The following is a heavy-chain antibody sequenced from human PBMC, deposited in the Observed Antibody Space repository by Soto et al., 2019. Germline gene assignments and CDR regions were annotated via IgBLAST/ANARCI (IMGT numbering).Heavy chain of an antibody. J-gene: IGHJ6*02. CDR3: ARSGDYDFWPGYYYYGMDV. V-gene: IGHV4-59*01. CDR1: GDSISSYY. D-gene: IGHD3-3*01. CDR2: IYYSGST. Sequence: NPSETLSLTCTVSGDSISSYYWSWIRQPPGKGLEWIGYIYYSGSTNYNPSLKSRVTISVDTSKNQFSLKLSSVTAADTAVYYCARSGDYDFWPGYYYYGMDVWGQGTTVTVSS.